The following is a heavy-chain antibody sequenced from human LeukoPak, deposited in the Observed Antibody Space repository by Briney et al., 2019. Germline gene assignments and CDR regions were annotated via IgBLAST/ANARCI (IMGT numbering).Heavy chain of an antibody. CDR1: GYSFTTYW. CDR3: VRQRPFYSGPFFDF. D-gene: IGHD2-15*01. V-gene: IGHV5-51*01. CDR2: IYPGDSDT. Sequence: GESLKISCEGSGYSFTTYWIGWVRQMPGKGLEWMGIIYPGDSDTKYSPSFQGLVTISADKSINTAYLQWSSLKASDTAIYYCVRQRPFYSGPFFDFWGQGILVTVSS. J-gene: IGHJ4*02.